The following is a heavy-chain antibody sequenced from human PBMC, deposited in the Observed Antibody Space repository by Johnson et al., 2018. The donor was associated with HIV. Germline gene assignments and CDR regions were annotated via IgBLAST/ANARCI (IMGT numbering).Heavy chain of an antibody. CDR1: GFTFDDYG. J-gene: IGHJ3*01. CDR2: INWNGGST. CDR3: AKDFGRYCSGGSCYSMSP. V-gene: IGHV3-20*04. D-gene: IGHD2-15*01. Sequence: VQLVESGGGLVKPGGSLRLSCAAYGFTFDDYGMSWVRQTPGKGLEWVSGINWNGGSTGYADSVKGRFTISRDNSKNTLYLQMNSLRAEDTALYYCAKDFGRYCSGGSCYSMSPWGQGTMVTVSS.